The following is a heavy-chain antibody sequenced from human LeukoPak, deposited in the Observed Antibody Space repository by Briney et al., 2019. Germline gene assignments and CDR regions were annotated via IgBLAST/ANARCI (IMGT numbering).Heavy chain of an antibody. CDR2: ISSSSTYI. V-gene: IGHV3-21*01. J-gene: IGHJ6*02. CDR1: GFTFSTYS. Sequence: KPGGSLRLSCAASGFTFSTYSMNWVRQAPGKGLEWVSSISSSSTYIYYADSVKGRFTISRDNAKNSLYLQMNSLRAEDMAVYYCARDPGVAYFAMDVWGQGTTVTVSS. CDR3: ARDPGVAYFAMDV. D-gene: IGHD5-12*01.